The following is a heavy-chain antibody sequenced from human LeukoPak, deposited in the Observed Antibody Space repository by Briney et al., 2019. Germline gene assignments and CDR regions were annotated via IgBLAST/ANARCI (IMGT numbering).Heavy chain of an antibody. Sequence: SETLSLTCTVSGGSISTYYWSWIRQPPGKGLEWIGCIYYSGSTNSNPSLKSRVTISVDTSKNQFSLKLNSVTAADTAVYYWARNGTMVRGGGGFDPWGQGTLVTVSS. CDR2: IYYSGST. V-gene: IGHV4-59*01. CDR3: ARNGTMVRGGGGFDP. D-gene: IGHD3-10*01. J-gene: IGHJ5*02. CDR1: GGSISTYY.